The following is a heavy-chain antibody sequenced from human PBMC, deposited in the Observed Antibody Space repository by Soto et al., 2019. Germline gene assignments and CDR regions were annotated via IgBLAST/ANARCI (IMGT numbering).Heavy chain of an antibody. Sequence: SXTLSLTCAVYGGSFSGYYWSWIRQPPGKGLEWIGEINHSGSTNYNPSLKSRVTISVDTPKNQFSLKLSYVTAADTAVYYCARGLAALVFDYWGQGTLVTVSS. CDR1: GGSFSGYY. J-gene: IGHJ4*02. CDR2: INHSGST. V-gene: IGHV4-34*01. CDR3: ARGLAALVFDY. D-gene: IGHD6-13*01.